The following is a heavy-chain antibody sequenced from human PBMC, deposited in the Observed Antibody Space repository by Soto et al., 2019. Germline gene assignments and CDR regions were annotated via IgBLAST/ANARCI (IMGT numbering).Heavy chain of an antibody. V-gene: IGHV1-18*04. Sequence: GASVKVSCKASGYTFTSYGISWVLQAPGQGLEWMGWISAYNGNTNYAQKLQGRVTMTTDTSTSTAYMELRSLRSDGTAVYYCARMDYYDSSGYYFYYGMDVWGQGTTVTVSS. CDR1: GYTFTSYG. CDR2: ISAYNGNT. J-gene: IGHJ6*02. D-gene: IGHD3-22*01. CDR3: ARMDYYDSSGYYFYYGMDV.